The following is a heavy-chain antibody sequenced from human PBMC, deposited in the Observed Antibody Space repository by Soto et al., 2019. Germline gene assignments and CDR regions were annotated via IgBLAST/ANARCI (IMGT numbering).Heavy chain of an antibody. CDR2: ISPLKGRT. CDR3: AMDYGDRPEYFKH. D-gene: IGHD4-17*01. CDR1: GYTFTSYG. V-gene: IGHV1-18*04. J-gene: IGHJ1*01. Sequence: QEQLVQSGPDLKRPGGSMKVSCKASGYTFTSYGISWVRQAPGQGLEWMAWISPLKGRTQYSQKAQGRVTLSTDTSSNTAYMEMTTLRVDDTAVYYCAMDYGDRPEYFKHWGQGTLVTVS.